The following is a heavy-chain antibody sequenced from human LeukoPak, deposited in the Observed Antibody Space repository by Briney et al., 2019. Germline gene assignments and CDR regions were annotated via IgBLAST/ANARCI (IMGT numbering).Heavy chain of an antibody. V-gene: IGHV1-18*01. D-gene: IGHD3-10*01. J-gene: IGHJ6*02. CDR3: AREASGSGSYYSSYYYGMDV. Sequence: ASVKVSCKASGYTFTSYGISWVRQAPGQGLEWMGWISAYNGNTNYAQKLQGRVTVTTDTSTSTAYMELRSLRSDDTAVYYCAREASGSGSYYSSYYYGMDVWGQGTTVTVSS. CDR2: ISAYNGNT. CDR1: GYTFTSYG.